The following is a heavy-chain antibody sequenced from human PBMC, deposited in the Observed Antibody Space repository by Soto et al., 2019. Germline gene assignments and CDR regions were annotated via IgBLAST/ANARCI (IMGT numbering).Heavy chain of an antibody. CDR2: INHSGST. CDR3: ARPDSSGYYVQH. Sequence: PSETLSLTCAVYGGSFSGYYWSWIRQPPGKGLEWIGEINHSGSTNYNPSLKSRVTLSVDTSKNQFSLKLSSVTAADTAVYYCARPDSSGYYVQHWGQGTLVTVSS. V-gene: IGHV4-34*01. J-gene: IGHJ1*01. CDR1: GGSFSGYY. D-gene: IGHD3-22*01.